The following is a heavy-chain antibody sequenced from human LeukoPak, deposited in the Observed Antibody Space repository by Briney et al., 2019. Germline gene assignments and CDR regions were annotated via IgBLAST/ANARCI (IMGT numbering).Heavy chain of an antibody. D-gene: IGHD3-16*01. V-gene: IGHV1-2*02. J-gene: IGHJ4*02. CDR1: GYTFTGYY. Sequence: ASVKVSCKASGYTFTGYYMHWVRQAPGQGFEWMGLINPNSGGTNYAQKFQGRVTMTRDTSISTAYMELSRLRSDDTAVYYCAREHLGAWRNSYDYVWGLYDWGQGTLVTVSS. CDR3: AREHLGAWRNSYDYVWGLYD. CDR2: INPNSGGT.